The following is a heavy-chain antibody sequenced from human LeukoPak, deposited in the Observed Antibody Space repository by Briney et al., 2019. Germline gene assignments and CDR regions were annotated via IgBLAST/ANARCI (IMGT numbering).Heavy chain of an antibody. CDR2: IYTSGST. D-gene: IGHD2-21*02. Sequence: PSETLSLTCTVSGGSISSGSYYWSWIRQPAGKGLEWIGRIYTSGSTNYNPSLKSRVTISVDTPKNQFSLKLSSVTAADTAVYYCARAGVAYCGGDCYFDYWGQGTLVTVSS. CDR3: ARAGVAYCGGDCYFDY. V-gene: IGHV4-61*02. CDR1: GGSISSGSYY. J-gene: IGHJ4*02.